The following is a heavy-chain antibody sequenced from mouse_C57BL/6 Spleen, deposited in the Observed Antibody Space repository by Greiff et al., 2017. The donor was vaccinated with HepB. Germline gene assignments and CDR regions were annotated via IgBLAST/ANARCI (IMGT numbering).Heavy chain of an antibody. CDR2: IDPSDSYT. D-gene: IGHD1-1*01. CDR3: AREGGTGGSSYGAMDY. J-gene: IGHJ4*01. CDR1: GYTFTSYW. V-gene: IGHV1-69*01. Sequence: QVQLQQSGAELVMPGASVKLSCKASGYTFTSYWMHWVKQRPGQGLEWIGEIDPSDSYTNYNQKFKGKSTLTVDKSSSTAYMQLSSLTSEDSAVYYCAREGGTGGSSYGAMDYWGQGTSVTVSS.